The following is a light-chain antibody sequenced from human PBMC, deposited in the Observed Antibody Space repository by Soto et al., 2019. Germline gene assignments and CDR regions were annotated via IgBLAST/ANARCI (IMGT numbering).Light chain of an antibody. V-gene: IGLV2-8*01. J-gene: IGLJ1*01. Sequence: SALTQPPSASGSPGQSVTISCTGTKNDIGVYDFVSWYQHHPGKAPRLIIYEVVQRPSGVPDRFSGSKSGNTASLTVSGLRAADEAYFFCKPYAGRNTYVSGSGTKV. CDR1: KNDIGVYDF. CDR3: KPYAGRNTYV. CDR2: EVV.